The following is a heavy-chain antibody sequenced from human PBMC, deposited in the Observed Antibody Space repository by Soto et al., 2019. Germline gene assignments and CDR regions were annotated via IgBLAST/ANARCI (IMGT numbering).Heavy chain of an antibody. V-gene: IGHV4-4*02. CDR1: GGSISSSNW. CDR3: ARATKKYYYDSSGYFDY. D-gene: IGHD3-22*01. CDR2: IYHSGST. J-gene: IGHJ4*02. Sequence: SETLSLTCAVSGGSISSSNWWSWVRQPPGKGLEWFGEIYHSGSTNYNPSLKSRVTISVDKSKNQFSLKLSSVTAADTAVYYCARATKKYYYDSSGYFDYWGQGTLVTVSS.